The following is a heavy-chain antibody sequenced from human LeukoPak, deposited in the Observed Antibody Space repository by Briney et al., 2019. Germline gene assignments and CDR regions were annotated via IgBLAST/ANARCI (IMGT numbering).Heavy chain of an antibody. CDR2: IYHTGST. D-gene: IGHD3-9*01. Sequence: SGTLSLTCSVSTYSFKSGFYWGCIRQPPGKGLEGVATIYHTGSTYYNPSLKSRVTMSVDTSKNQFSLNLNSVTAADTAVYYCGRLVAHYDILTGYYTENYFDSWGQGTLVTVSS. CDR1: TYSFKSGFY. J-gene: IGHJ4*02. V-gene: IGHV4-38-2*02. CDR3: GRLVAHYDILTGYYTENYFDS.